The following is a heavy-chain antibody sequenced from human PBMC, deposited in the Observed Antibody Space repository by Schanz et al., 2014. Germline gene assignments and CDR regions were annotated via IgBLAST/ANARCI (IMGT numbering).Heavy chain of an antibody. Sequence: EVQLVESGGGVVQPGRSRRLSCAASGFTFSDAWMTWVRQAPGKGLEWVGRIKSKTDGGTTDYAAPVKGRFTISRDDSKNTLFLQMNSLKTEDTAVYYCTTYCDGGCAIDNWGQGALVTVSS. CDR3: TTYCDGGCAIDN. CDR1: GFTFSDAW. CDR2: IKSKTDGGTT. V-gene: IGHV3-15*01. D-gene: IGHD6-19*01. J-gene: IGHJ4*02.